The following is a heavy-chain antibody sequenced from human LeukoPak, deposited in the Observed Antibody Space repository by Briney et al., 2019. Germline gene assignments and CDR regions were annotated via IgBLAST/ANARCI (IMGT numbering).Heavy chain of an antibody. D-gene: IGHD3-10*01. Sequence: GGSLRLSCEASGFTFSNYAMSWVRQAPGKGLEWVSGICGHGISIYYADSVKGRFTISRDNSKSTLYLVMNSLRAEDTAVYYCAKEDGSYGSGRYYYFDYWGQGTLVTVSS. V-gene: IGHV3-23*01. CDR1: GFTFSNYA. CDR3: AKEDGSYGSGRYYYFDY. J-gene: IGHJ4*02. CDR2: ICGHGISI.